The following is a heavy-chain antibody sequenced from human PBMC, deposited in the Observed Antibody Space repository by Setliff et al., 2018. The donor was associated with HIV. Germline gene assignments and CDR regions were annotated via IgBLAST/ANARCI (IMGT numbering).Heavy chain of an antibody. CDR1: GGSISSYY. CDR3: ARCYYNFWSGYPLDYMDV. Sequence: SETLSLTCTVSGGSISSYYWSWIRQPPGKGLEWIGYIYYNGITTYNPSLKSRVTISVDTSKNQFSLKLSPVTAADTAVYYCARCYYNFWSGYPLDYMDVWGKGTTVTVSS. CDR2: IYYNGIT. V-gene: IGHV4-59*08. J-gene: IGHJ6*03. D-gene: IGHD3-3*01.